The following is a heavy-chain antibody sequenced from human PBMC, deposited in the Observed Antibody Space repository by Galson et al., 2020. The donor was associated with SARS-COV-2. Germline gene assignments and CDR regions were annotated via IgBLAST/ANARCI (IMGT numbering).Heavy chain of an antibody. D-gene: IGHD6-25*01. CDR2: INHSGRT. V-gene: IGHV4-39*06. CDR1: GFTISSNSYY. CDR3: ASSWAAEWYFDL. J-gene: IGHJ2*01. Sequence: SETLSLTCIVSGFTISSNSYYWGWIRQPPGKGLEWFGSINHSGRTNYNPSVKSRVTISVDTSNNQFTLKLSSVTAAETAVYYCASSWAAEWYFDLWGRGTLVTVSS.